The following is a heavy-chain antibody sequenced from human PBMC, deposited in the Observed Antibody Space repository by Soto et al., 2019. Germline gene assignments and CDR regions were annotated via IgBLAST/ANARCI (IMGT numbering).Heavy chain of an antibody. D-gene: IGHD2-15*01. CDR3: ARVEVVVISATCLAHDAFDI. V-gene: IGHV3-23*01. J-gene: IGHJ3*02. Sequence: GGSLRLSFAASGFTFSSYAMSWFRQAPGKGLEWVSGISGSGGSIYYADSVKGRFTISRDNSKNKLFLQINSLRAEDTAVYYCARVEVVVISATCLAHDAFDIWGEGTMVTVSS. CDR1: GFTFSSYA. CDR2: ISGSGGSI.